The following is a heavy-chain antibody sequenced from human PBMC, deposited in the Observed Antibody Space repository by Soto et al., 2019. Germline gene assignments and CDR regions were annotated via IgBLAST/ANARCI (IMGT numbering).Heavy chain of an antibody. CDR3: AREWCSSTSCYVDY. D-gene: IGHD2-2*01. J-gene: IGHJ4*02. Sequence: GGSLRLSCAASGFTFSSYSMNWVRQAPGKGLEWVSYISSSSSTIYYADSVKGRFTISRDNAKNSLYLQMNSLRAEDTAVYYCAREWCSSTSCYVDYWGQGTLVTVSS. V-gene: IGHV3-48*01. CDR2: ISSSSSTI. CDR1: GFTFSSYS.